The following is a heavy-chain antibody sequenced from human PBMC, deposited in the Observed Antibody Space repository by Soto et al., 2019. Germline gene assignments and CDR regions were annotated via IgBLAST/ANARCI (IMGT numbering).Heavy chain of an antibody. Sequence: QVQLVESGGGVVQPGRSLRLSCAASGFTFSSYGMHWVRQAPGKGLEWVAVIWYDGSNKYYADSVKGRFTISRDNSKNXLYLQMNSLSDEDTAVYYCARDYDSSGYPRYYFDYWGQGTLVTVCS. CDR1: GFTFSSYG. D-gene: IGHD3-22*01. CDR3: ARDYDSSGYPRYYFDY. J-gene: IGHJ4*02. V-gene: IGHV3-33*01. CDR2: IWYDGSNK.